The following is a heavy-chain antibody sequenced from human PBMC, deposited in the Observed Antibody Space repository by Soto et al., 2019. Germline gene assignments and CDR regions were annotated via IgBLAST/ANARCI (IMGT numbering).Heavy chain of an antibody. V-gene: IGHV1-3*01. D-gene: IGHD3-10*01. CDR2: INAGNGNT. CDR3: ASPSSGSGNFY. CDR1: GYTFSNYL. Sequence: QVQLVQSGAEVKKPGASVKVSCKASGYTFSNYLLHWVRQAPGQRLEWMGWINAGNGNTKYSQRFQGRVTLTRDTSASTAYMALSSLRSEDTAVYYCASPSSGSGNFYWGQGTLVTVSS. J-gene: IGHJ4*02.